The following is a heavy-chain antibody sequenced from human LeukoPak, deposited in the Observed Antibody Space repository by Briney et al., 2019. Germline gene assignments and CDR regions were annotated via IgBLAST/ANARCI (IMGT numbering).Heavy chain of an antibody. J-gene: IGHJ4*02. Sequence: GGSLRLSCTVSGFTVSSNSMSRVRQAPGKGLEWVSFIYSAGSTHYSDSVKGRFTISIDNSKNTLYLQMNSLRAEDTAVYYCARRAGAYTHPYDYWGQGTLVTVS. CDR1: GFTVSSNS. CDR2: IYSAGST. V-gene: IGHV3-53*01. CDR3: ARRAGAYTHPYDY. D-gene: IGHD3-16*01.